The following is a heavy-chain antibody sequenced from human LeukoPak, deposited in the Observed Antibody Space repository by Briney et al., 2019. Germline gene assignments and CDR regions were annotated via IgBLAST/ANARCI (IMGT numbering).Heavy chain of an antibody. CDR1: GYTFTSYY. Sequence: VSVKVSCKASGYTFTSYYMHWVRQAPGQGLEWMGIINPSGGSTSYAQKFQGRVTMTRDTSTSTVYMELSSLRSEDTAVYYCAWTATVTKIDYWGQGTLVTVSS. CDR3: AWTATVTKIDY. D-gene: IGHD4-11*01. J-gene: IGHJ4*02. V-gene: IGHV1-46*03. CDR2: INPSGGST.